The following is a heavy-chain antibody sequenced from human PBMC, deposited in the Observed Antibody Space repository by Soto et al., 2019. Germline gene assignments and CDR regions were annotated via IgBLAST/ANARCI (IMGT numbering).Heavy chain of an antibody. CDR2: IYYRSKWFH. D-gene: IGHD4-4*01. CDR3: ARHISNFRYYYYAMDV. Sequence: SQTLSLTCAISVDSVSSNGAAWNWIRQSPSRGLEWLGRIYYRSKWFHDYAESVQSRMTINPDTSKNQFSLQLNSVTPEDTAMYYCARHISNFRYYYYAMDVWGQGTTVTVSS. V-gene: IGHV6-1*01. J-gene: IGHJ6*02. CDR1: VDSVSSNGAA.